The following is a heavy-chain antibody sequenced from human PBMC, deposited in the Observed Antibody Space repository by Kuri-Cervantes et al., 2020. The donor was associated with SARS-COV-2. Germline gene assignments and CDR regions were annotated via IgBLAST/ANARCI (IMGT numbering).Heavy chain of an antibody. Sequence: GESLKISCAASGFTFSSYWMSWVRQAPGKGLEWVANIKQDGSEKYYMDSLKGRFIISRDNAKNSLYLQMNSLRAEDTAVYYCAKERDSLRTSGIAAAGTGFDYWGQGTLVTVSS. V-gene: IGHV3-7*01. CDR1: GFTFSSYW. J-gene: IGHJ4*02. CDR2: IKQDGSEK. D-gene: IGHD6-13*01. CDR3: AKERDSLRTSGIAAAGTGFDY.